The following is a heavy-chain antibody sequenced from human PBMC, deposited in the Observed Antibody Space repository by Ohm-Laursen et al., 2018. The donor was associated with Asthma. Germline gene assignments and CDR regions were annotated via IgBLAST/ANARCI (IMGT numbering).Heavy chain of an antibody. CDR3: AKGFDYGATGFDP. V-gene: IGHV3-30*18. Sequence: SLRLSCTASGFTFSSYGMHWVRQAPGKGLEWVAFISYDGSNEYYADSVKGRFTISRDNSKNTPYLQMNSLRAGDTAVYYCAKGFDYGATGFDPWGQGTLVTVSS. J-gene: IGHJ5*02. CDR1: GFTFSSYG. D-gene: IGHD4-17*01. CDR2: ISYDGSNE.